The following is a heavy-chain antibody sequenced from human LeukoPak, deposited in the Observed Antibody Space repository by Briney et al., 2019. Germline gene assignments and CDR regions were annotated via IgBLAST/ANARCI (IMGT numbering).Heavy chain of an antibody. D-gene: IGHD3-3*01. CDR3: ARDLNTIFDRFDY. CDR1: GYTLTELS. CDR2: INPNSGGT. V-gene: IGHV1-2*02. Sequence: GASVKVSCKVSGYTLTELSMHWLRQAPGKGLEWMGWINPNSGGTNYAQKFQGRVTMTRDTSISTAYMELSRLRSDDTAVYYCARDLNTIFDRFDYWGQGTLVTVSS. J-gene: IGHJ4*02.